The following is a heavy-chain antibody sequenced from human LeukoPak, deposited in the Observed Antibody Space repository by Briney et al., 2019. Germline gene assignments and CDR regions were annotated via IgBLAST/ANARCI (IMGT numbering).Heavy chain of an antibody. CDR3: ARVWGAGGGHGPDFDY. V-gene: IGHV1-3*01. Sequence: ASVKVSCKASGYTFTSYAMHWVRQAPGQRLEWMGWINAGNGNTKYSQKFQGRVTITRDTSASTAYMELSSLRSEDTAVYYCARVWGAGGGHGPDFDYWGQGTLVTVSS. J-gene: IGHJ4*02. D-gene: IGHD3-16*01. CDR1: GYTFTSYA. CDR2: INAGNGNT.